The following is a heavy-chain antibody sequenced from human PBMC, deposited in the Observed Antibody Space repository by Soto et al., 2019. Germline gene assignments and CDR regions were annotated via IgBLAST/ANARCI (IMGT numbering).Heavy chain of an antibody. CDR2: INHSGST. V-gene: IGHV4-34*01. Sequence: ASETLSLTCAVYGGSFSGYYWSWIRQPPGKGLEWIGEINHSGSTNYNPSLKSRVTISVDTSKNQFSLKLSSVTAADTAVYYCVGSLRGYSGYGDYWGQGTLVTVSS. CDR3: VGSLRGYSGYGDY. CDR1: GGSFSGYY. D-gene: IGHD5-12*01. J-gene: IGHJ4*02.